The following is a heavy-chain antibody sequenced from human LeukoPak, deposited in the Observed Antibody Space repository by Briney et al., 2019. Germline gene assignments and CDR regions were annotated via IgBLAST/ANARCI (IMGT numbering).Heavy chain of an antibody. CDR3: ARRLTGTTSGTFDY. J-gene: IGHJ4*02. CDR2: TNPNSGGT. Sequence: ASVTVSCKASGYTFTGYYMHWVRQAPGQGLEWMGWTNPNSGGTNYAQKFQGRVTMTRDTSISTAYMELSRLRSDDTAVYYCARRLTGTTSGTFDYWGQGTLVTVSS. V-gene: IGHV1-2*02. CDR1: GYTFTGYY. D-gene: IGHD1-7*01.